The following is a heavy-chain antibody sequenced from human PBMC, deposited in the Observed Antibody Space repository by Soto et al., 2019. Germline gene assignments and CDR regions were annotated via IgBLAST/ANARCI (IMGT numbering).Heavy chain of an antibody. D-gene: IGHD3-10*01. CDR1: GYRFTRYW. V-gene: IGHV5-51*01. CDR2: IYPGDSDT. J-gene: IGHJ4*02. CDR3: ARQDGFGLYYFDY. Sequence: GGALKISCKGSGYRFTRYWIGLVGQMPGKGLEWMGIIYPGDSDTRYSPSFQGQVTISADKSISTAYLQWSSLKASDTAMYYCARQDGFGLYYFDYWGQGALVTVSS.